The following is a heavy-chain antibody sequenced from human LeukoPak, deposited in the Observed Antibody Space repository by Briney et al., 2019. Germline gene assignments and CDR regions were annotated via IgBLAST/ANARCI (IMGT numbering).Heavy chain of an antibody. CDR2: IYYSGST. Sequence: SETLSLACTVSGGSISSYYWSWIRQPPGKGLEWIGYIYYSGSTNYNPSLKGRVTISVDTSKNQFSLKLSSVTAADTAVYYCASFPKYYDFWSGYYYYGMDVWGQGTTVTVSS. J-gene: IGHJ6*02. CDR1: GGSISSYY. V-gene: IGHV4-59*01. D-gene: IGHD3-3*01. CDR3: ASFPKYYDFWSGYYYYGMDV.